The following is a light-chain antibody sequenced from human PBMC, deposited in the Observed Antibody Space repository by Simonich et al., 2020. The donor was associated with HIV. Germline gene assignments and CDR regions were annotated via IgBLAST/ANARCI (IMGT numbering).Light chain of an antibody. V-gene: IGKV3-15*01. CDR1: QSIRSN. CDR3: QQYNDWPT. CDR2: AAS. Sequence: EIVITQSPATLSVSPEKRPTLSCRSSQSIRSNLACYHQKPGQTPRLLIYAASTRATGIPVGFSGSGAGTEFTLTISSMESEDFAIYYCQQYNDWPTFGGGTKVEIK. J-gene: IGKJ4*01.